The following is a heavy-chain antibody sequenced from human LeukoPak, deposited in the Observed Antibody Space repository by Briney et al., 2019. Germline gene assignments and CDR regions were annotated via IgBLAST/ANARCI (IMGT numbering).Heavy chain of an antibody. V-gene: IGHV3-7*01. J-gene: IGHJ3*02. CDR1: GFTLSSYW. CDR2: IEEDGSEK. D-gene: IGHD2-2*01. Sequence: GGSLRLSCAASGFTLSSYWMTWVRQAPGKGLEWVADIEEDGSEKYYVDSVKGRFTISRDNAKNSLYLQMNSLRAEDTAVYYCARVSTGGIDAFDIWGQGTMVTVSS. CDR3: ARVSTGGIDAFDI.